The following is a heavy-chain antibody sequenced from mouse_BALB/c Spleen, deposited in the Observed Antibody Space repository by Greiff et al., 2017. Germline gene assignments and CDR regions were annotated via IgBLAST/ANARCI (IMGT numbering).Heavy chain of an antibody. CDR3: ARDGNPYAMDY. CDR2: INSNGGST. V-gene: IGHV5-6-3*01. J-gene: IGHJ4*01. Sequence: EVMLVESGGGLVQPGGSLKLSCAASGFTFGSCGMSWVRQTPDKRLELVATINSNGGSTYYPDSVKGRFTISRDNAKNTLYLQMSSLKSEDTAMYYCARDGNPYAMDYWGQGTSVTVSS. CDR1: GFTFGSCG. D-gene: IGHD2-1*01.